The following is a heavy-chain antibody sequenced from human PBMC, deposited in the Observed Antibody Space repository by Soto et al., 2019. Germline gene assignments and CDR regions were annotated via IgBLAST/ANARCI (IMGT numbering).Heavy chain of an antibody. CDR3: ARSYYDSTGFAVVP. J-gene: IGHJ5*02. D-gene: IGHD3-22*01. Sequence: QMQLQASGPGLVKPSETLSLTCIVSGASVSNGYWSWIRQPPGKGLEWIGFMYFGGSFNYNPSLTRQPTISVETSKTQFSMKLTSVTASDTAVYYCARSYYDSTGFAVVPWGHGTLVTVSS. CDR2: MYFGGSF. V-gene: IGHV4-59*02. CDR1: GASVSNGY.